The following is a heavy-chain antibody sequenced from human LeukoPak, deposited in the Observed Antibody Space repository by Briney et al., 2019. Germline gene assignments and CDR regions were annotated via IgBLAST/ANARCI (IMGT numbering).Heavy chain of an antibody. D-gene: IGHD3-9*01. CDR3: ARYILTGYSNWFDP. V-gene: IGHV1-8*03. CDR2: MNPNSGNT. Sequence: ASVKVSCKASGYTFTSYDINWVRQATGQGLEWMGWMNPNSGNTGYAQKFQGGVTITRNTSISTAYMELSSLRSEDTAVYYCARYILTGYSNWFDPWGQGTLVTVSS. CDR1: GYTFTSYD. J-gene: IGHJ5*02.